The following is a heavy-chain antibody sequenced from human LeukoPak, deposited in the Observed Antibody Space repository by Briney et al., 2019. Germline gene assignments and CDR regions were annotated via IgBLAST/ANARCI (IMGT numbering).Heavy chain of an antibody. CDR1: GFTFSSYE. V-gene: IGHV3-48*03. Sequence: PGGSLRLSCTASGFTFSSYEMNWVRQAPGKGLEWVSYISNGTTTIYYADSVKGRFTISRDNAKNSLYLQMNSLRAEDTAVYYCARRYCSSTSCILDWWGQGTLVTV. D-gene: IGHD2-2*01. CDR2: ISNGTTTI. CDR3: ARRYCSSTSCILDW. J-gene: IGHJ4*02.